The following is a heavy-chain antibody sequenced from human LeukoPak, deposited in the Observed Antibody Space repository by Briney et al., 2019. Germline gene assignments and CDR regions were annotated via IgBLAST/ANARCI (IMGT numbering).Heavy chain of an antibody. CDR2: IRYDGSNK. V-gene: IGHV3-30*02. Sequence: GGSLRLSCAASGFTFSSYGMHWVRQAPGKGLEWVAFIRYDGSNKYYADSVKGRFTISRDNSKNTLYLQMNSLGAEGTAVYYCAFESMTTVTFDYWGQGTLVTVSS. J-gene: IGHJ4*02. CDR3: AFESMTTVTFDY. CDR1: GFTFSSYG. D-gene: IGHD4-11*01.